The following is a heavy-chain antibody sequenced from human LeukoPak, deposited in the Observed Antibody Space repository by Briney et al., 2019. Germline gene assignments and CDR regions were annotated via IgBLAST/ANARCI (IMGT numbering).Heavy chain of an antibody. V-gene: IGHV3-74*01. CDR2: INTDGTVT. CDR3: ATKQWLAPPPDS. Sequence: HAGGSLRLSCAASGFTFSKYWMLWVRQAPGKGLESVSRINTDGTVTTYADSVKGRFTVSRDSADNTMFLQMNSVRDEDTAVYYCATKQWLAPPPDSWGQGTPVTVSS. CDR1: GFTFSKYW. D-gene: IGHD6-19*01. J-gene: IGHJ4*02.